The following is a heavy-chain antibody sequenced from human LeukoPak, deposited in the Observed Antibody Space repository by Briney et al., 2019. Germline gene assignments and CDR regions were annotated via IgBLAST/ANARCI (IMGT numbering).Heavy chain of an antibody. Sequence: ASVKVSCKASGYTFTSYGINWVRQAPGQGLEWMGWISAYNGNTNYAQKLQGRVTMTTDTSTSTAYMELRSLRSDDTAVYYCARAPSGSYFSKGFDYWGQGTLVTVSS. J-gene: IGHJ4*02. V-gene: IGHV1-18*01. CDR1: GYTFTSYG. D-gene: IGHD1-26*01. CDR3: ARAPSGSYFSKGFDY. CDR2: ISAYNGNT.